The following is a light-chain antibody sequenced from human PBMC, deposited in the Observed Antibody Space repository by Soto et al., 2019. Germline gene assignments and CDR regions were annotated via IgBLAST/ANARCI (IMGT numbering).Light chain of an antibody. Sequence: QSVLTQPASVSGSPGQSITISCTGTSSDVGAYNYVSWYQHLPGTAPKLLLTGDTSRPSGVPDRFSGSKSGASASLAITDLQAEDEADYYCQSYDSRLSGSVFGTGTKVTVL. V-gene: IGLV1-40*01. CDR1: SSDVGAYNY. CDR3: QSYDSRLSGSV. J-gene: IGLJ1*01. CDR2: GDT.